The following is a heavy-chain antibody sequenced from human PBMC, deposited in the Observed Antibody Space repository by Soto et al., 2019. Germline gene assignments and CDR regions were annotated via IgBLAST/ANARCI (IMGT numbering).Heavy chain of an antibody. Sequence: GGSLRLSCAASGFSVSDFYITWIRQAPGKGLEYVTVIYTGGTSHYADSVRGRFTISRDNFRNTVSLQMRGLRGDDTAVYYCARREYDTGDFDHWGQGTLVTVSS. CDR1: GFSVSDFY. CDR3: ARREYDTGDFDH. CDR2: IYTGGTS. D-gene: IGHD7-27*01. J-gene: IGHJ4*02. V-gene: IGHV3-53*01.